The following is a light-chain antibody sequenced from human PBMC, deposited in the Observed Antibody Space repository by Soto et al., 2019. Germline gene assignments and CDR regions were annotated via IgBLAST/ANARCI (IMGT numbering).Light chain of an antibody. Sequence: EIGLTQSLGTLSLSPGERATRACRASQSINNRNLAWYQQKPGQAPRLLIYAASSRATGIPDRFSGSGSGTDFTLTISSLEPEDFAVYYCQQFGSSPGFTFGPGTKVDIK. CDR3: QQFGSSPGFT. J-gene: IGKJ3*01. V-gene: IGKV3-20*01. CDR2: AAS. CDR1: QSINNRN.